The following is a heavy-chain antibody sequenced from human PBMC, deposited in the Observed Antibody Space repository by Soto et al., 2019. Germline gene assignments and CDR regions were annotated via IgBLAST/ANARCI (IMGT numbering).Heavy chain of an antibody. Sequence: SRPTVVNPTETLTLTCTVSGFSLNTARMGVSWIRQPPGKAPEWLAQIFAKAAKSYSTSLKSRLSMSKDTFQSQPVLTMPNLDPVDTETYYCARRHDRESAATYWFEPWGQGTLGTVSS. CDR1: GFSLNTARMG. CDR3: ARRHDRESAATYWFEP. J-gene: IGHJ5*02. V-gene: IGHV2-26*01. D-gene: IGHD2-15*01. CDR2: IFAKAAK.